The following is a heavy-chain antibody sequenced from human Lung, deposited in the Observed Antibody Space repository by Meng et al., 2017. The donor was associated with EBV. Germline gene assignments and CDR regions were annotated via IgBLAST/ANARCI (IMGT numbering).Heavy chain of an antibody. D-gene: IGHD6-19*01. CDR3: ARDPSNTSGRYAYFDY. CDR2: ISCYNGDT. CDR1: GYTFTHHG. J-gene: IGHJ4*02. Sequence: RLVQSGAEGKKPGASVRVSCKASGYTFTHHGISWIRQAPGQGLEWMGWISCYNGDTNYAQKLQGRVTMTTDTSTNTAYMDLRGLRSDDTAVYYCARDPSNTSGRYAYFDYWGQGTLVTVSS. V-gene: IGHV1-18*01.